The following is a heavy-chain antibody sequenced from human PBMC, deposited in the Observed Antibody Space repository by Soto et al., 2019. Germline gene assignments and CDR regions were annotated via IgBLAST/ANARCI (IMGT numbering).Heavy chain of an antibody. Sequence: GSLRLSCAASGFTFSNAWMSWVRQAPGKGLEWVGRIKSKTDGGTTDYAAPVKGRFTISRDDSKNTLYLQMNSLKTEDTAVYYCTTQYYYDSSGFDYWGQGTLVTVSS. D-gene: IGHD3-22*01. CDR2: IKSKTDGGTT. V-gene: IGHV3-15*01. CDR3: TTQYYYDSSGFDY. CDR1: GFTFSNAW. J-gene: IGHJ4*02.